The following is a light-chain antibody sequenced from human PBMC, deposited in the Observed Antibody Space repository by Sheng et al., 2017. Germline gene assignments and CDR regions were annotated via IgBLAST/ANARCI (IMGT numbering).Light chain of an antibody. V-gene: IGLV2-14*03. CDR2: DVS. Sequence: QSALTQPASVSGSPGQSITISCTGTSNDVGNYNYVSWYQQHPGKAPKVMIYDVSSRPSGVSNRFSGSKSGNTASLTISGLQAEDEADYYCSSYTTSITVVFGGGTKLTVL. J-gene: IGLJ3*02. CDR3: SSYTTSITVV. CDR1: SNDVGNYNY.